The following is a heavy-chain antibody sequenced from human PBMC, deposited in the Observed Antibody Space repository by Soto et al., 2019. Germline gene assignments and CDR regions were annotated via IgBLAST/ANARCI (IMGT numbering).Heavy chain of an antibody. CDR3: ARDRTYGSGSSYDAFDI. V-gene: IGHV3-48*02. J-gene: IGHJ3*02. D-gene: IGHD3-10*01. CDR1: GFTFSSYS. Sequence: GGSLRLSCAASGFTFSSYSMNWVRQAPGKGLEWVSYISSSSTIYYADSVKGRFTISRDNAKNSLYLQMNSLRDEDTAVYYCARDRTYGSGSSYDAFDIWGQGTMVTVPS. CDR2: ISSSSTI.